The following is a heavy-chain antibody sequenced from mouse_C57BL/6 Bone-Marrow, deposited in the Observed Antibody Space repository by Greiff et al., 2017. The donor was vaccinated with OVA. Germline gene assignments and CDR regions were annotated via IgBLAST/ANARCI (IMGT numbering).Heavy chain of an antibody. J-gene: IGHJ1*03. V-gene: IGHV1-85*01. CDR2: IYPRDGST. CDR1: GYTFTSYD. D-gene: IGHD1-1*01. Sequence: QVQLQQSGPELVKPGASVKLSCKASGYTFTSYDINWVKQRPGQGLEWIGWIYPRDGSTKYNEKFKGKATLTVDTSSSTAYMELHSLTSEDSAVYFCASVITTVVAHWYFDVWGTGTTVTVSS. CDR3: ASVITTVVAHWYFDV.